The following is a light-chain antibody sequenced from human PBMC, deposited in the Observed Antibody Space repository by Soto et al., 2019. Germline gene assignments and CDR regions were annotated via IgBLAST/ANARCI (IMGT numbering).Light chain of an antibody. Sequence: DIQTTQSPSTPPASGGDRVTITCRASQSISDWLAWYQQKPGKAPKLLIYDISNLQSGVPSSFGGSGSGTDFTLTISSLQPEEFATYYCQQSYRTPTFGEGTRLEIK. CDR3: QQSYRTPT. J-gene: IGKJ5*01. CDR1: QSISDW. V-gene: IGKV1-39*01. CDR2: DIS.